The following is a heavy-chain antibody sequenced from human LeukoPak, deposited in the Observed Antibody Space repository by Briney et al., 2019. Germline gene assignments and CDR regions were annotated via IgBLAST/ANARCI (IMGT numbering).Heavy chain of an antibody. CDR2: IKQDGSAK. Sequence: GGSLRLSCAASGISFISYWMNWVRQAPGKGLKWVANIKQDGSAKNYVDSVKGRFTISRDNAKNSLYLQLNSLRAEDTAVYYCAGCAGNSCYFDYWGQGTLVIVSS. CDR3: AGCAGNSCYFDY. D-gene: IGHD1-1*01. J-gene: IGHJ4*02. V-gene: IGHV3-7*01. CDR1: GISFISYW.